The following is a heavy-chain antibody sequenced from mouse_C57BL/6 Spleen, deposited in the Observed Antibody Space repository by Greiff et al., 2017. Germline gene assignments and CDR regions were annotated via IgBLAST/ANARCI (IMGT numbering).Heavy chain of an antibody. Sequence: EVKLQESGPELVKPGASVKISCKASGYSFTGYYMHWVKQSSEKSLEWIGEINPSTGGTSYNQKFKGKATLTVDKSSSTAYMQLKSLTSEDSAVYYCARSRGYDWYFDVWGTGTTVTVSS. CDR3: ARSRGYDWYFDV. CDR2: INPSTGGT. J-gene: IGHJ1*03. D-gene: IGHD2-2*01. V-gene: IGHV1-43*01. CDR1: GYSFTGYY.